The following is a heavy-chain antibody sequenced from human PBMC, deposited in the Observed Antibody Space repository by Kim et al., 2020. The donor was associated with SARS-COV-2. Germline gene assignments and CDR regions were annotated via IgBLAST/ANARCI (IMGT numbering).Heavy chain of an antibody. D-gene: IGHD3-9*01. CDR2: ISSSSSYI. CDR3: ARDQTYYDILTGYYQYYFDY. V-gene: IGHV3-21*01. Sequence: GGSLRLSCAASGFTFSSYSMNWVRQAPGKGLEWVSSISSSSSYIYYADSVKGRFTISRDNAKNSLYLQMNSLRAEDTAVYYCARDQTYYDILTGYYQYYFDYWGQGTLVTVSS. CDR1: GFTFSSYS. J-gene: IGHJ4*02.